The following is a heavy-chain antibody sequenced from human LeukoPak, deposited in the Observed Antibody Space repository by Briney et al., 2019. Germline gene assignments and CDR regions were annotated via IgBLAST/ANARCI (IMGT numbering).Heavy chain of an antibody. CDR3: AKAGRGNWNYDCYYMDV. Sequence: GGSLRLSCAASGFTFSSYGMHWVRQAPGKGLEWVAFIRYDGSNKYYADSVKGRFTISRDNSKNTLYLQMNSLRAEDTAVYYCAKAGRGNWNYDCYYMDVWGKGTTVTVSS. D-gene: IGHD1-20*01. CDR1: GFTFSSYG. V-gene: IGHV3-30*02. CDR2: IRYDGSNK. J-gene: IGHJ6*03.